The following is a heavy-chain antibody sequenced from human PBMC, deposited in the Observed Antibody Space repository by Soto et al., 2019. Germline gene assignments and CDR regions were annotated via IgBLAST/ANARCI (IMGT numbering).Heavy chain of an antibody. V-gene: IGHV4-39*01. CDR1: GGSISSSNYY. CDR3: AKSYGDYGDYYYLDV. J-gene: IGHJ6*03. D-gene: IGHD4-17*01. CDR2: IYYSGTT. Sequence: QVQLQESGPGLVKPSETLSLTCTVSGGSISSSNYYWVWIRQTPEKGLEWIGSIYYSGTTYYNPSLKSRVTLSVDTSKNQFPLNLRSVTAADTAMYYCAKSYGDYGDYYYLDVWGKGTTVTVSS.